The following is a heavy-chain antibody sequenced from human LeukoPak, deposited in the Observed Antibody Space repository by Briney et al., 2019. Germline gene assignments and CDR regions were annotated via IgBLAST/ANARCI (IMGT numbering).Heavy chain of an antibody. CDR1: GGSISSYY. CDR2: IYYSGST. Sequence: SETLSLTCTVSGGSISSYYWSWIRQPPGKGLEWIGYIYYSGSTNYNPSLKSRITISVDTSKNQFSLKLSSVTAADTAVYYCARTHYSSGWYSGLRNWFDPWGQGTLVTVSS. V-gene: IGHV4-59*01. J-gene: IGHJ5*02. CDR3: ARTHYSSGWYSGLRNWFDP. D-gene: IGHD6-19*01.